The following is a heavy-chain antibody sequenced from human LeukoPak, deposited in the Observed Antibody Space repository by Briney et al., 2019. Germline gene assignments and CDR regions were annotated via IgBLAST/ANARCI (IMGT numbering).Heavy chain of an antibody. CDR1: GFIFSTYA. Sequence: GGSLRLSCGTPGFIFSTYAMTWVRQAPGKGLEWVSTITDIGDRAFYIDSVRGRFTISRDDSKSTLYLQMNSLRAEDTAVYYCTKDQDFRLGSMDHWGQGTLVTVSS. J-gene: IGHJ4*02. CDR2: ITDIGDRA. D-gene: IGHD7-27*01. CDR3: TKDQDFRLGSMDH. V-gene: IGHV3-23*01.